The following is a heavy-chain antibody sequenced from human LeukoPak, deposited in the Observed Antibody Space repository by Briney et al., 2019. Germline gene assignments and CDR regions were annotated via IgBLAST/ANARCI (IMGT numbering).Heavy chain of an antibody. Sequence: GGSLRLSCAASGFTVSSDYMSWVRQAPGKGLEWVSVIYSGGSTYYADSVKGRFTISRDNSKNTLYLQMNSLRAEDTAVYYCAREQGDGHFDYWGQGTLVTVSS. CDR1: GFTVSSDY. CDR2: IYSGGST. D-gene: IGHD3-16*01. V-gene: IGHV3-53*01. CDR3: AREQGDGHFDY. J-gene: IGHJ4*02.